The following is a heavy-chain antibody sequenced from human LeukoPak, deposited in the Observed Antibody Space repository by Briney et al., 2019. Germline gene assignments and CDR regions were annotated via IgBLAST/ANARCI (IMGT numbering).Heavy chain of an antibody. CDR2: MWYDGNNK. Sequence: GGSLRLSCAASGFTFSSYAMSWVRQAPGKGLEWAAVMWYDGNNKYYADSVKGRFTISRDNSKNILYLQMDSLRAEDTAVYYCARGRRGHSGTYRNYYFYYAMDVWGQGTTVTVSS. CDR1: GFTFSSYA. D-gene: IGHD1-26*01. V-gene: IGHV3-33*08. J-gene: IGHJ6*02. CDR3: ARGRRGHSGTYRNYYFYYAMDV.